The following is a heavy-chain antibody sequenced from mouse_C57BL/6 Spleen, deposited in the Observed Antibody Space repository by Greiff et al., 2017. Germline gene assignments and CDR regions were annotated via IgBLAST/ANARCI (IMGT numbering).Heavy chain of an antibody. Sequence: QVQLQQPGAELVKPGGSVKLSCKASGYTFTSYWMHWVKQRPGQGLEWIGMIHPNSGSTNYNEKFKSKATLTVDKSSSTAYMQLSSLTSEDSAVYYCARWGYGPYWYFDVWGTGTTVTVSS. CDR3: ARWGYGPYWYFDV. D-gene: IGHD1-1*02. V-gene: IGHV1-64*01. CDR2: IHPNSGST. J-gene: IGHJ1*03. CDR1: GYTFTSYW.